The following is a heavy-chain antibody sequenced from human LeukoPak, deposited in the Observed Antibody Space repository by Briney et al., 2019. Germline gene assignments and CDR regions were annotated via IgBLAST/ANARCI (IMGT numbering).Heavy chain of an antibody. J-gene: IGHJ6*03. CDR1: GGTFSSYA. V-gene: IGHV1-8*02. D-gene: IGHD3-10*01. CDR3: ARGSYPTMVYYYYYMDV. Sequence: ASVKVSCKASGGTFSSYAISWVRQATGQGLEWMGWMNPNSGNTGYAQKFQGRVTMTRNTSISTAYMELSSLRSEDTAVYYCARGSYPTMVYYYYYMDVWGKGTTVTISS. CDR2: MNPNSGNT.